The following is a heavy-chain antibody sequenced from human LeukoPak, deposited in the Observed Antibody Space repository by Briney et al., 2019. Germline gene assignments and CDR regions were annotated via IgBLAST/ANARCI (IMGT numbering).Heavy chain of an antibody. Sequence: ASVKVSCKASRYTFTGYYIHWVRQAPGQGLEWMGWINPGSGGTKYAQNFQGRVTMTRDTSISAAYMDLTRLTFDDTAVYYCARGHAYCSSTSCYPFDYWGQGTLVTVSS. CDR2: INPGSGGT. D-gene: IGHD2-2*01. CDR1: RYTFTGYY. J-gene: IGHJ4*02. V-gene: IGHV1-2*02. CDR3: ARGHAYCSSTSCYPFDY.